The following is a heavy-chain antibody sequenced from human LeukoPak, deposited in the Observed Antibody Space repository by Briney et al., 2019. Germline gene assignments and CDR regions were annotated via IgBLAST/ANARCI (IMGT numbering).Heavy chain of an antibody. Sequence: PGGSLRLSCAASGFTFSNHGMHWVRQAPGKGPEWVAFIWHDGRDKDYADSVKGRFTISRDNSKNTLYLQMNSLRAEDTAVYYCARKDNNGYYYDSSGYYYWGQGTLVTVSS. J-gene: IGHJ4*02. V-gene: IGHV3-33*01. D-gene: IGHD3-22*01. CDR3: ARKDNNGYYYDSSGYYY. CDR2: IWHDGRDK. CDR1: GFTFSNHG.